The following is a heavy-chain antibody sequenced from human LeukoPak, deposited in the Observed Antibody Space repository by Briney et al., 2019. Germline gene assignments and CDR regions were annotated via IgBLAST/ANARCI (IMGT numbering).Heavy chain of an antibody. Sequence: ASVKVSCKASGYTFTGYYMHWVRQAPGQGLEWMGWINPKSGATNYAQNFQGRVTMTRDTSITTVYLEMSRLRFDDTAVYYCAKDRGEHLKAFDPFDIWGQGTMVTVSS. D-gene: IGHD1-26*01. CDR3: AKDRGEHLKAFDPFDI. CDR1: GYTFTGYY. V-gene: IGHV1-2*02. J-gene: IGHJ3*02. CDR2: INPKSGAT.